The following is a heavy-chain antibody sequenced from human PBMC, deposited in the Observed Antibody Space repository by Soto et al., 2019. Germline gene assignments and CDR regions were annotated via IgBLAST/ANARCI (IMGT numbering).Heavy chain of an antibody. Sequence: ASVKVSCKAPRDTFTSYYINGVRQAPGQGLEWIGVINPHGGSTVYAQKFQGRVTMTSDTAIRTAYMEVSSLRSDDTAVYYCARGRASGSYYLLDYWGQGTLVTVSS. V-gene: IGHV1-8*01. CDR2: INPHGGST. CDR3: ARGRASGSYYLLDY. CDR1: RDTFTSYY. D-gene: IGHD3-10*01. J-gene: IGHJ4*02.